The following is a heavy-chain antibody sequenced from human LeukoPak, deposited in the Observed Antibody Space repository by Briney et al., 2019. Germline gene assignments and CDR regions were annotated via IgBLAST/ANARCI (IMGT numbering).Heavy chain of an antibody. CDR3: ARGGIYYGSGITIGRNWFDP. CDR1: GGSISSYY. CDR2: ISYSGST. V-gene: IGHV4-59*12. D-gene: IGHD3-10*01. Sequence: KPSETLSLTCTVSGGSISSYYWSWIRQPPGKGLEWIGYISYSGSTNYNPSLKSRVTISVDTSKNQFSLKLSSVTAADTAVYYCARGGIYYGSGITIGRNWFDPWGQGTLVTVSS. J-gene: IGHJ5*02.